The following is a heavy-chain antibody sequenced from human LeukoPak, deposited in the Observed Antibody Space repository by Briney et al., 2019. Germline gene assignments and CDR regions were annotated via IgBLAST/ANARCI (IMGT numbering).Heavy chain of an antibody. Sequence: QSGRSLRLSCAASGFTFSSYIMHWVCQAPGKRLEWVAVISYGGRNKYYADSVKGRFTISRDNSKNTLYLKMNSLRAEDTAVYYCARAMYYYGSGLFNDYWYFDLWGRGTLVTVTS. CDR2: ISYGGRNK. CDR1: GFTFSSYI. J-gene: IGHJ2*01. D-gene: IGHD3-10*01. CDR3: ARAMYYYGSGLFNDYWYFDL. V-gene: IGHV3-30*04.